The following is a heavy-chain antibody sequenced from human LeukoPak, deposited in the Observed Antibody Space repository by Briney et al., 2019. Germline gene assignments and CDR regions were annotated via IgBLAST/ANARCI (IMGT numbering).Heavy chain of an antibody. CDR2: ISGSGGST. J-gene: IGHJ4*02. CDR3: AKDMTGPFDY. Sequence: GGSLRLSCAASGFTFSSYGMSWVRQAPGKGLEWVSAISGSGGSTYYADSVKGRFTISRDNAKNSLYLQMNSLRAEDTALYYCAKDMTGPFDYWGQGTLVTVSS. D-gene: IGHD1-20*01. CDR1: GFTFSSYG. V-gene: IGHV3-23*01.